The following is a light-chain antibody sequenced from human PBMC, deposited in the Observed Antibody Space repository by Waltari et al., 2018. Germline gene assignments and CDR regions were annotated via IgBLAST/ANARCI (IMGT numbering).Light chain of an antibody. CDR2: EVS. J-gene: IGLJ1*01. CDR3: SSYAGSFPYV. V-gene: IGLV2-8*01. Sequence: QSALTQPHSASGSPGQSVTISCTGTGSDVGGYNYVSWYQQHPGKAPKLMIYEVSKRPSGVPDRFSGSKSGNTASLTVSGLQSEDEADYYCSSYAGSFPYVFGTGTKVTVL. CDR1: GSDVGGYNY.